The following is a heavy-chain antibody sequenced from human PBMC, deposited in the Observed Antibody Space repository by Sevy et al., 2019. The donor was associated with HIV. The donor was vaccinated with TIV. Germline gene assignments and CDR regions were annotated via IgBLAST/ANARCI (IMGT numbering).Heavy chain of an antibody. Sequence: ASVKVSCKASGYTFNSYNMHWVRQAPGQRLEWMGWINAGNGNTKYSQSFQGRVTITRDTSASTVYMELSSLISEDMAVYYCARERETGDYYYGMDVWGQWTTVTVSS. CDR1: GYTFNSYN. CDR3: ARERETGDYYYGMDV. V-gene: IGHV1-3*01. J-gene: IGHJ6*02. D-gene: IGHD3-10*01. CDR2: INAGNGNT.